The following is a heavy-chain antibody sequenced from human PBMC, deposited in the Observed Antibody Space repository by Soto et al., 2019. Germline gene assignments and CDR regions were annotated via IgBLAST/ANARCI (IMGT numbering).Heavy chain of an antibody. CDR1: GFTFSSYD. CDR3: ARAPVPGRLYYFDY. J-gene: IGHJ4*02. CDR2: IGTAGDT. Sequence: GGSLRLSCAASGFTFSSYDMHWVRQATGKGLEWVSAIGTAGDTYYPGSVKGRFTISRENAKNSLYLQMNSLRAGDTAVYYCARAPVPGRLYYFDYWGQGTLVTVSS. V-gene: IGHV3-13*01.